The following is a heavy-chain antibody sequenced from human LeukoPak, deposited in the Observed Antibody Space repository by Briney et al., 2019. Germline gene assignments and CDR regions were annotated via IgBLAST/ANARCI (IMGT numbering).Heavy chain of an antibody. Sequence: GGSLRLSCAASGFTFSSYAMHWVRQAPGKGLEWVAVISFDGSNKYYADSVKGRFTISRDNSKNTLYLQMNSLRAEDTAVYYCARGRGYSYAIPVYFDYWGQGTLVTVSS. D-gene: IGHD5-18*01. V-gene: IGHV3-30*04. CDR1: GFTFSSYA. J-gene: IGHJ4*02. CDR3: ARGRGYSYAIPVYFDY. CDR2: ISFDGSNK.